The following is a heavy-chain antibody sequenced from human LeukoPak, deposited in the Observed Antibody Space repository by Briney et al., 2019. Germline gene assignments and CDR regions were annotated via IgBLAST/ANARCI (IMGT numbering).Heavy chain of an antibody. CDR2: IKSKTDGWTT. CDR1: GTTFSNAW. CDR3: TTTLAYCSGGSCYGYYFDF. Sequence: GGSLRLSCAASGTTFSNAWMSWVRQAPGKGLEWVGRIKSKTDGWTTDYAAPVKGIFTISRDDSKNTLHLQMNSLNTEDTAMYYCTTTLAYCSGGSCYGYYFDFWGQGTLVTVPS. D-gene: IGHD2-15*01. J-gene: IGHJ4*02. V-gene: IGHV3-15*01.